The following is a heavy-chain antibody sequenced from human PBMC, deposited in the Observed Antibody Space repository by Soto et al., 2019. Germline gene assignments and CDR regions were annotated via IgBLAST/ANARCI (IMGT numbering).Heavy chain of an antibody. CDR1: GYTFTNYW. V-gene: IGHV5-51*01. J-gene: IGHJ6*02. CDR3: AASVFYYGMDV. Sequence: RGESLKLSCQGFGYTFTNYWLGWVRQMPGNGPEWMGIIYPGDSDTKYNPSFQGQVTISADKSITTTYLQWSSLKASDTAIYYCAASVFYYGMDVWGQGATVTVSS. CDR2: IYPGDSDT.